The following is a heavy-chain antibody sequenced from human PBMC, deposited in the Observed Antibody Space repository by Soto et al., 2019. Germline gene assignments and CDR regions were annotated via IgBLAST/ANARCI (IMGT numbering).Heavy chain of an antibody. CDR2: IVGSGSST. CDR1: GFTFSSYA. CDR3: AKGGGDCSGGSCYSNQGDY. V-gene: IGHV3-23*01. J-gene: IGHJ4*02. D-gene: IGHD2-15*01. Sequence: EVHLLESGGGLVQPGGSLRLSCAASGFTFSSYAMSWVRQAPGKGLEWVSGIVGSGSSTYYADSVKGRFTISRDNSQSTLYLQMNSLRADDTALYYCAKGGGDCSGGSCYSNQGDYWGQGTLVTVSS.